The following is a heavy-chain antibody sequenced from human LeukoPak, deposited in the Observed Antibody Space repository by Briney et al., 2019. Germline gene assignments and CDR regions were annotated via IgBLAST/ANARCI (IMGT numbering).Heavy chain of an antibody. CDR3: AKDFHPHVLLWFGELPLIDY. Sequence: PGGSLRLSCAASGFTFSSYGMHWVRQAPGKGLEWVAVISYDGSNKYYADSVKGRFTISRDNSKNTLYLQMNSLRAEDTAVYYCAKDFHPHVLLWFGELPLIDYWGQGTLVTVSS. CDR2: ISYDGSNK. V-gene: IGHV3-30*18. D-gene: IGHD3-10*01. CDR1: GFTFSSYG. J-gene: IGHJ4*02.